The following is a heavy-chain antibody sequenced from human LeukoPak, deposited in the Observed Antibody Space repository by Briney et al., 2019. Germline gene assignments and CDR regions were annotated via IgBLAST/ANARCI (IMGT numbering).Heavy chain of an antibody. Sequence: GGSLRLSCAASGFTFSSYSMNWVRQAPGKGLEWVSSISSSSSYIYYADSVKGRFTISRDNAKNSLYLEMNSLRAEDTAVYYCASGLRPYSSTSCYPYWGQGTLVTVSS. V-gene: IGHV3-21*01. J-gene: IGHJ4*02. CDR3: ASGLRPYSSTSCYPY. D-gene: IGHD2-2*01. CDR1: GFTFSSYS. CDR2: ISSSSSYI.